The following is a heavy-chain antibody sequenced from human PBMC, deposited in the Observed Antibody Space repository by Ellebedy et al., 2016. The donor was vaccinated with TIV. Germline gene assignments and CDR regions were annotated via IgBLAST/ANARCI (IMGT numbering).Heavy chain of an antibody. CDR2: IYYTGSA. D-gene: IGHD3-10*01. Sequence: SETLSLTCSVSGGSIGRGGHYWTWIRQHPGKGPEWIGYIYYTGSAYYNSSLKSRVTISVDTSQNQFSLKLNSVTAADTAVYYCARVLDNTASGLSFDYWGQGILVTVSS. CDR3: ARVLDNTASGLSFDY. J-gene: IGHJ4*02. V-gene: IGHV4-31*03. CDR1: GGSIGRGGHY.